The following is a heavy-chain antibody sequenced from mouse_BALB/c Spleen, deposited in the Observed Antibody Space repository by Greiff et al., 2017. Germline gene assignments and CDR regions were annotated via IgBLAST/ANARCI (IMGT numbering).Heavy chain of an antibody. CDR1: GYSITSDYA. CDR3: ARGVYYRYDDAMDY. V-gene: IGHV3-2*02. CDR2: ISYSGST. D-gene: IGHD2-14*01. Sequence: ESGPGLVKPSQSLSLTCTVTGYSITSDYAWNWIRQFPGNKLEWMGYISYSGSTSYNPSLKSRISITRDTSKNQFFLQLNSVTTEDTATYYCARGVYYRYDDAMDYWGQGTSVTVSS. J-gene: IGHJ4*01.